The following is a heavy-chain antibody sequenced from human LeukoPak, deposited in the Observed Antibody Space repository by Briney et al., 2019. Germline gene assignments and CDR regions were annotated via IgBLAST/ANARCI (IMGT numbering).Heavy chain of an antibody. Sequence: GASVKVSCKASGYTFTSYDINWVRQATGQGLEWMGWMNPNSGNTGYAQKFQGRVTMTRDTSTSTVYMELSSLRSEDTAVYYCARKSGYSSPDYWGQGTLVTVSS. J-gene: IGHJ4*02. V-gene: IGHV1-8*02. D-gene: IGHD6-19*01. CDR1: GYTFTSYD. CDR3: ARKSGYSSPDY. CDR2: MNPNSGNT.